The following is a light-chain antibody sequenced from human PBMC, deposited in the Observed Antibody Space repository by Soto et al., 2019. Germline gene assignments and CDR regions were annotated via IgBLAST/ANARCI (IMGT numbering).Light chain of an antibody. CDR1: HSINNY. Sequence: IQMTQSPSSLSASVGDRVIITCRSDHSINNYLNWYQQRPGKVPKLLIYAASTLQSGVPSRFSGSGSGRVFTLTINSLQPEDVATYYCQQSYRTLGTFGRGTKVDIK. V-gene: IGKV1-39*01. CDR3: QQSYRTLGT. J-gene: IGKJ2*01. CDR2: AAS.